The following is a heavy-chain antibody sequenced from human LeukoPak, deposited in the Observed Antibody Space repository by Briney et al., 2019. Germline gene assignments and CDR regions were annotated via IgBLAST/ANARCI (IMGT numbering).Heavy chain of an antibody. CDR1: GFTVSSNH. J-gene: IGHJ4*02. Sequence: GGSLRLSCAASGFTVSSNHVSWVRLAPGKGLEWVSSIYSGGNTYYADSVKGRFTISRDNSKNTLYLQMNSLRAEDTAVYYCAKDGRDPRDYFDYWGQGTLVTVSS. V-gene: IGHV3-53*01. D-gene: IGHD1-26*01. CDR2: IYSGGNT. CDR3: AKDGRDPRDYFDY.